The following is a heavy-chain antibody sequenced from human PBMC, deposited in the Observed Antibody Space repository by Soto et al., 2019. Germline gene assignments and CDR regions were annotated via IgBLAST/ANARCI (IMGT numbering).Heavy chain of an antibody. CDR1: GVSISSHDW. J-gene: IGHJ4*02. D-gene: IGHD5-12*01. CDR2: SHESGNT. CDR3: ATRDSGRFY. V-gene: IGHV4-4*02. Sequence: QVQLQESGPGLVKPSVTLSLTCAVSGVSISSHDWWTWVRQPPGKGLEWIGESHESGNTNYNSSLESRVTISLDKSKNQFSLKLTSVTVADTAVYYCATRDSGRFYWGQGTLVTVSS.